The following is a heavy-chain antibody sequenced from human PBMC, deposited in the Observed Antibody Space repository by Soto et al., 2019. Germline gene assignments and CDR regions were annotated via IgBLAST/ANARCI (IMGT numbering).Heavy chain of an antibody. CDR3: ARVANRSGDWFDP. CDR1: GFTFSSYA. J-gene: IGHJ5*02. V-gene: IGHV3-30-3*01. Sequence: QVQLVESGGGVVQPGRSLRLSCAASGFTFSSYAMHWVRQAPGKGLEWVAVISYDGSNKYYADSVKGRFTISRDNSKNPRYLPMNSLRAEATAVYYFARVANRSGDWFDPWGQGPLVTVSS. CDR2: ISYDGSNK. D-gene: IGHD6-19*01.